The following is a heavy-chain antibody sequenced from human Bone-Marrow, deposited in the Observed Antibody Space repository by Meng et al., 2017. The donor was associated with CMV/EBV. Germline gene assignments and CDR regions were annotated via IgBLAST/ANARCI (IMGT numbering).Heavy chain of an antibody. J-gene: IGHJ5*02. D-gene: IGHD6-13*01. CDR1: GGTFSSYA. Sequence: SVKVSCKASGGTFSSYAISWVRQAPGQGLEWMGGIIPILGIANYAQKFQGRVTITADKSTSTAYMELSRLRSDDTAVYYCARARPYSSSWYSYNWFDPWGQGTLVTSPQ. CDR2: IIPILGIA. V-gene: IGHV1-69*10. CDR3: ARARPYSSSWYSYNWFDP.